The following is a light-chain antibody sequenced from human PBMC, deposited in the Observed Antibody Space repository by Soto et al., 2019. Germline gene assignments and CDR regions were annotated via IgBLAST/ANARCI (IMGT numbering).Light chain of an antibody. V-gene: IGLV2-14*01. CDR3: CSYTTSDVYV. J-gene: IGLJ1*01. Sequence: QSALTQPASVSGSPGQSIAISCTGTSSDVGAYNYVSWYQQHPGKAPKLMIYDVSNRPSGVSNRFSGSKSGNTASPTISGLQAEDEADYFCCSYTTSDVYVFGPGTKVTVL. CDR1: SSDVGAYNY. CDR2: DVS.